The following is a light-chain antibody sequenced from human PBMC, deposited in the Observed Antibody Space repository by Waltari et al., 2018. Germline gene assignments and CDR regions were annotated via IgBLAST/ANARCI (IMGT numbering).Light chain of an antibody. CDR3: MQHHTYPLT. J-gene: IGKJ5*01. V-gene: IGKV1-17*01. CDR2: LAS. CDR1: QGISSD. Sequence: DIQLTQSPSFLSASVGDRVTITCRASQGISSDLGWFQLKPGKAPNVLIPLASSLQSGVPSRFSGCGFGTEFTLTISSLQAEDFGTYYCMQHHTYPLTLGRGTRLDIK.